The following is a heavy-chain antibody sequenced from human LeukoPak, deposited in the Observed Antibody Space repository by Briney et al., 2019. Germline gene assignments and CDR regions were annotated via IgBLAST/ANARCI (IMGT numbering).Heavy chain of an antibody. V-gene: IGHV3-23*01. CDR1: GFTFSSYG. CDR2: TSSSDAGT. J-gene: IGHJ4*02. CDR3: ARVIAAAGANFDY. Sequence: GGSLRLSCAASGFTFSSYGMHWVRQAPGKGLEWVAATSSSDAGTYHADSVRGRFTISRDNSKNTLYLQMNSLRAEDTAVYYCARVIAAAGANFDYWGQGTLVTVPS. D-gene: IGHD6-13*01.